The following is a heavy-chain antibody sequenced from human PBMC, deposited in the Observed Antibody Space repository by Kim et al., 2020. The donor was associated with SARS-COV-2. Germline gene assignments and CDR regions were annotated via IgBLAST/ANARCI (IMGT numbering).Heavy chain of an antibody. CDR3: ASITYDIFY. CDR2: ISSSGSTI. J-gene: IGHJ3*01. Sequence: GGSLRLSCAASGFTFSSYEMNWVRQAPGKGLEWVSYISSSGSTIYYADSVKGRFTISRDNAKNSLYLQMNSLRAEDTAVYYCASITYDIFYWGQGTMVTVSS. D-gene: IGHD3-9*01. CDR1: GFTFSSYE. V-gene: IGHV3-48*03.